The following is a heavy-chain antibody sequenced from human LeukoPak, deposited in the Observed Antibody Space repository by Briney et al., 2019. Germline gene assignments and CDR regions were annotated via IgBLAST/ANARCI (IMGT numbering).Heavy chain of an antibody. J-gene: IGHJ4*02. CDR1: GGSISSYY. D-gene: IGHD3-3*01. Sequence: SETLSLTCTVSGGSISSYYWSWIRQPPGKGLEWIGYIYYSGSTNYNPSLKSRVTISVDTSKNQFSLKLSSVTAADTAVYYCASSYDFWSGYYQWGQGTLVTVSS. V-gene: IGHV4-59*12. CDR2: IYYSGST. CDR3: ASSYDFWSGYYQ.